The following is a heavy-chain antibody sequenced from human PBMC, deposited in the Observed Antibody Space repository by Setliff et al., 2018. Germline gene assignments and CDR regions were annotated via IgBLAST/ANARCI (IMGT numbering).Heavy chain of an antibody. V-gene: IGHV3-23*01. CDR3: ARDPNGDYVGAFDP. CDR2: IGASGDRT. CDR1: GFTYKNDW. Sequence: GESLKISCGASGFTYKNDWVSWVRQAPGKGLEWVSSIGASGDRTYYADSVKGRFTISRDNSRNSLYLQMNSLRVEDTASYYCARDPNGDYVGAFDPWGQGILVTVSS. J-gene: IGHJ5*02. D-gene: IGHD4-17*01.